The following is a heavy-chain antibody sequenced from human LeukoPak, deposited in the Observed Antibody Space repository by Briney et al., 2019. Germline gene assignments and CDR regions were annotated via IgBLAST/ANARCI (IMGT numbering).Heavy chain of an antibody. D-gene: IGHD1-26*01. V-gene: IGHV3-21*01. CDR1: GFTFSSYS. J-gene: IGHJ3*02. Sequence: PGGSLRLSCAASGFTFSSYSMNWVRQAPGEGLEWVLSISSSSSYIYYADSVKGRFTISRDNAKNSLYLQMNSLRAEDTAVYYCARVEGAKLGAFDIWGQGTMVTVSS. CDR3: ARVEGAKLGAFDI. CDR2: ISSSSSYI.